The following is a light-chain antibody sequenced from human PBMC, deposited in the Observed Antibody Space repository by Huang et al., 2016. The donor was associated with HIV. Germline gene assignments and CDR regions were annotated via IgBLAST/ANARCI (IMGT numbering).Light chain of an antibody. CDR2: DAS. CDR3: QQRSTLIT. CDR1: HHIGSS. J-gene: IGKJ5*01. V-gene: IGKV3-11*01. Sequence: DIELTQSPDTLSLSPGQRASRFRRASHHIGSSLAWYQYKPGQAPRLLIYDASNRATDNATRFSGSGSGTDFTLTISRLKVEDFGFYYCQQRSTLITFGQGTRLE.